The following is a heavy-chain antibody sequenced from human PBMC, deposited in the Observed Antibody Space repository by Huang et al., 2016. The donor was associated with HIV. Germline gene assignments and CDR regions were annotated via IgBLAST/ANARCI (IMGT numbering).Heavy chain of an antibody. Sequence: QLQLQESGSGLVKPSQTLSLTCAVSGGSIRSGGYSWTWIRQPPGKGMVWIGYMYNDGRTHYNPSRKTRVTISIDRPKSQFSLNLTSVTAADTAMYYCARGRDASGGWFDPWGQGTLVTVSS. J-gene: IGHJ5*02. V-gene: IGHV4-30-2*01. CDR3: ARGRDASGGWFDP. D-gene: IGHD2-2*01. CDR1: GGSIRSGGYS. CDR2: MYNDGRT.